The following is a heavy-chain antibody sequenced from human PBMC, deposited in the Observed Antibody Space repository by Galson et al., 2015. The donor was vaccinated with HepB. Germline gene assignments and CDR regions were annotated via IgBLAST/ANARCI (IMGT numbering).Heavy chain of an antibody. CDR2: ISPWNGNR. Sequence: SVKVSCKASGYIFNRFGVSWVRQVPGQGPEWMGWISPWNGNRKYAQKFQGRVTVTRDTSSTTTFMELKRLTSDDTAIYYCARDTSDFEERDVRTHGFDIWGQGTTVTVSS. J-gene: IGHJ3*02. CDR1: GYIFNRFG. D-gene: IGHD4-17*01. V-gene: IGHV1-18*01. CDR3: ARDTSDFEERDVRTHGFDI.